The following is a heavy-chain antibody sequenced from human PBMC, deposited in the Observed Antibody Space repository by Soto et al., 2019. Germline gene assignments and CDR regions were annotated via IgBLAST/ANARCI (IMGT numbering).Heavy chain of an antibody. Sequence: GGSLRLSCAASGFTFSSYGMHWVRQAPGKGLEWGAVIWDDGSNKYYADSVKGRFTISRDNSKNTLYLQMNSLRAEDTAVYYCARDHSSSWYHGGPEYWGQGTLVTVSS. V-gene: IGHV3-33*01. D-gene: IGHD6-13*01. CDR1: GFTFSSYG. CDR2: IWDDGSNK. J-gene: IGHJ4*02. CDR3: ARDHSSSWYHGGPEY.